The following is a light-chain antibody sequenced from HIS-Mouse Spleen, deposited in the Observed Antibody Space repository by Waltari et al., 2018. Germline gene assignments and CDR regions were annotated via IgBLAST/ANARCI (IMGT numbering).Light chain of an antibody. Sequence: QSALTQPVSVSGSPGQSITISCTGTSSDVGSYNLVSLYQQHPGKAPKLVIYEGSKRPSGVSNRFSGSKSGNTASLTISGLQAEDEADYYCCSYAGSSTWVFGGGTKLTVL. CDR2: EGS. V-gene: IGLV2-23*01. J-gene: IGLJ3*02. CDR1: SSDVGSYNL. CDR3: CSYAGSSTWV.